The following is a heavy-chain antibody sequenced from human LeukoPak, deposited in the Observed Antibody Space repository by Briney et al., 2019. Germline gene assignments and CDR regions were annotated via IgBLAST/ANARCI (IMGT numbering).Heavy chain of an antibody. CDR1: GFTFSSYW. D-gene: IGHD3-3*01. CDR3: ARQTGAGLFILP. J-gene: IGHJ4*02. CDR2: IYYSGNT. V-gene: IGHV4-39*01. Sequence: GSLRLSCAASGFTFSSYWMNWVRRPPGKGLEWVGSIYYSGNTYYNPSLKSRVTISVDTSKNQFSLILTSVTAADTAVYYCARQTGAGLFILPGGQGTLVTVSS.